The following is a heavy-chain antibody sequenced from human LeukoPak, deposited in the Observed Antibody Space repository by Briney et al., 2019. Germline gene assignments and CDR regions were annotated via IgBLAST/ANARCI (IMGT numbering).Heavy chain of an antibody. D-gene: IGHD3-10*01. Sequence: GGSLRLSCAATGFNVSSYQMSWVRQAPGKGLEWVSVIYSGGSTQYADSVKGRFTISRHNSKNTLYFQMNSLRAEDTAVYYCARGISSAWYGIDVWGQGTTVTVSS. CDR1: GFNVSSYQ. CDR2: IYSGGST. J-gene: IGHJ6*02. V-gene: IGHV3-53*04. CDR3: ARGISSAWYGIDV.